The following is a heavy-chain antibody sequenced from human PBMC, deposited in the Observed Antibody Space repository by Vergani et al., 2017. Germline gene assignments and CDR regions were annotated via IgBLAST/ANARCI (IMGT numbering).Heavy chain of an antibody. CDR3: AKVCGSTSCPYGGGAFDV. J-gene: IGHJ3*01. CDR2: INNNGGST. Sequence: QLLESGGGLIQPGGSLGLSCAASGFTFNSYAMTWVRQAPGKGLGWVSGINNNGGSTYYADSVKGRFTIAGDNSKNTLYLQMTDLRAEDTAAYYCAKVCGSTSCPYGGGAFDVWGHGTMVTVSS. CDR1: GFTFNSYA. V-gene: IGHV3-23*01. D-gene: IGHD2-2*01.